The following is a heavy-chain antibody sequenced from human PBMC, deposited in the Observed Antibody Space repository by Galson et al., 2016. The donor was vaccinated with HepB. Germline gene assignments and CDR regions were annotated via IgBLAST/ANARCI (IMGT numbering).Heavy chain of an antibody. CDR2: ISGNGDSI. CDR1: GFTFSSYA. J-gene: IGHJ4*02. D-gene: IGHD3-3*01. CDR3: AKDVHYDFWSALHNYFEY. Sequence: SLRLSCAASGFTFSSYAMSWVRQAPEKGLEWVSAISGNGDSIYYADSVRGRFTISRDNSKNTLFLQINRLRAEGTAVFYCAKDVHYDFWSALHNYFEYWGQGTLVTVSS. V-gene: IGHV3-23*01.